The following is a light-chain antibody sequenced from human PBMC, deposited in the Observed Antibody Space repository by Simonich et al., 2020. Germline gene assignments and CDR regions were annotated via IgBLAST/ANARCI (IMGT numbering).Light chain of an antibody. V-gene: IGLV4-69*01. CDR2: LNSDGSH. Sequence: QLVLTQSPSASASLGPSGKLTCTLSCGHSSYAIPWLQQQPEKGPRYMMKLNSDGSHSKGDGIPDRFSDSSSGAERYLTLSSLQSEDEADYYCQTWGTGIVVFGGGTKLTVL. CDR1: CGHSSYA. J-gene: IGLJ2*01. CDR3: QTWGTGIVV.